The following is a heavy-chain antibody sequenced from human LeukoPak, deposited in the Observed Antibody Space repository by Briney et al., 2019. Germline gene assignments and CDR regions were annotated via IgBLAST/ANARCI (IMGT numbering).Heavy chain of an antibody. CDR2: ISGSGGHT. V-gene: IGHV3-23*01. D-gene: IGHD3-22*01. J-gene: IGHJ3*02. Sequence: GGSLRLSCAGSGFTFGRYGMTWVRQAPGKGVEWVSSISGSGGHTYDADSVKGRFTISRDNSKNTLYLQMNSLRAEDTAVYYCAKEYYTYYYDSSAPNDAFDIWGQGTMVTVSS. CDR1: GFTFGRYG. CDR3: AKEYYTYYYDSSAPNDAFDI.